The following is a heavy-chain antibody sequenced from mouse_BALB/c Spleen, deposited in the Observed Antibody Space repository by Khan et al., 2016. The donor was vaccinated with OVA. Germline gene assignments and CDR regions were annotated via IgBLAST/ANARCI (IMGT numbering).Heavy chain of an antibody. CDR1: GVTFSDYA. J-gene: IGHJ2*01. D-gene: IGHD2-2*01. CDR3: AGEDCLRWLRDIDY. CDR2: ISTYNGNT. Sequence: QVQLQQSGPEVVRPGVSVKLSCKGSGVTFSDYAIHWVKQSPAKSLEWIGVISTYNGNTNYNQKFKGKATMTEDTSSSTVYLELARLTSADSAIYDFAGEDCLRWLRDIDYWGQGTTVTVSS. V-gene: IGHV1S137*01.